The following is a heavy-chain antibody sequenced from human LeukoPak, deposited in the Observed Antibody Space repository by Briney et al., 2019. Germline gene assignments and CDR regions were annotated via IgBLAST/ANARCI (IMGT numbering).Heavy chain of an antibody. CDR2: IIPILGIA. CDR3: ARALRYYYDSSGYW. D-gene: IGHD3-22*01. CDR1: GYTFTSYG. V-gene: IGHV1-69*04. J-gene: IGHJ4*02. Sequence: ASVKVSCKASGYTFTSYGISWVRQAPGQGLEWMGRIIPILGIANYAQKFQGRVTITADKSTSTAYMELSSLRSEDTAVYYCARALRYYYDSSGYWWGQGTLVTVSS.